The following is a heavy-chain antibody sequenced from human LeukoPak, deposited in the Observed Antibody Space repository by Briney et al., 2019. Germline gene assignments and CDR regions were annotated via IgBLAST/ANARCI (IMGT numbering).Heavy chain of an antibody. CDR3: ARVPYSGSRNDAFDI. CDR2: INPSGGST. CDR1: GYTFTSYY. V-gene: IGHV1-46*01. Sequence: ASVKVSCKASGYTFTSYYMHGVRQAPGQGLECMGIINPSGGSTSYAQKFQGRVTMTRDMSTSTVYMELSSLISEDTGVYYCARVPYSGSRNDAFDIWGQGTVVTVSS. D-gene: IGHD1-26*01. J-gene: IGHJ3*02.